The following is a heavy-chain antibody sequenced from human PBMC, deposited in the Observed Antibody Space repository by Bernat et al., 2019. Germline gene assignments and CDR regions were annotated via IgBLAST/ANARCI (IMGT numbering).Heavy chain of an antibody. CDR1: GFTFSSYA. J-gene: IGHJ6*02. CDR2: ISYDGSNK. Sequence: QVQLVESGGGVVQPGRSLRLSCAASGFTFSSYAMHWVRQAPGKGLEWVAVISYDGSNKYYADSVKGRFTISRDNSKNTLYLQMNSLRAEDTAVYYCARERPTEYSRSWGNYYYYSAMDVWGQGTTVTVSS. CDR3: ARERPTEYSRSWGNYYYYSAMDV. D-gene: IGHD6-13*01. V-gene: IGHV3-30-3*01.